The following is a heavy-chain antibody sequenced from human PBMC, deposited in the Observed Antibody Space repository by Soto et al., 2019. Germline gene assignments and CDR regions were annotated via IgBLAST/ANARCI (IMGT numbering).Heavy chain of an antibody. CDR2: LYHSGST. J-gene: IGHJ4*02. V-gene: IGHV4-4*02. CDR1: GDSINSSNW. D-gene: IGHD3-22*01. Sequence: QVQLQESGPGLVRPSGTLSLTCAVSGDSINSSNWWRWVRQPPGKGLEWIGKLYHSGSTNYNPSLKSRVTISGDKSKNQFYLKLSSVTAADTAVYYCARALLYNSGYYTSHFDYWGQGTLVTVSS. CDR3: ARALLYNSGYYTSHFDY.